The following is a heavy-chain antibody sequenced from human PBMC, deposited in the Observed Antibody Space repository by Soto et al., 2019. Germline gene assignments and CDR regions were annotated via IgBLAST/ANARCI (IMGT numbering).Heavy chain of an antibody. V-gene: IGHV1-69*01. CDR1: GGTFSNYA. J-gene: IGHJ6*02. CDR3: ARVVILGPTASTHYYYRMAV. D-gene: IGHD2-21*01. Sequence: QVQLVQSGAEVRKPGSSVTVSCKASGGTFSNYAISWVRQAPGQGLEWMGGIIPIGGTGIYAQKFQGRVTITADEPTATAYMELSRLRVEDTAVYYCARVVILGPTASTHYYYRMAVWGPGTTVTFSS. CDR2: IIPIGGTG.